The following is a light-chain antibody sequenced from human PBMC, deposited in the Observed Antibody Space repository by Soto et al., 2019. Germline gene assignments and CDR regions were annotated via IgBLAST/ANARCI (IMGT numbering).Light chain of an antibody. J-gene: IGLJ2*01. CDR1: SSDVGGYNY. CDR3: SSYTSSSTLDVV. Sequence: QSALTQPASVSGSPGQSITMSCTGTSSDVGGYNYVSWYQQHPGKAPKLIIYDVSNRPSGVSNRFSGSKSGNTASLTISGLQAEDEADYYCSSYTSSSTLDVVFGGGTKVTVL. CDR2: DVS. V-gene: IGLV2-14*01.